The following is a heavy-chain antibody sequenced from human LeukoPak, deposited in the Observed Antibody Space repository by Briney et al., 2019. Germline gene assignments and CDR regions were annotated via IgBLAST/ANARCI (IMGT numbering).Heavy chain of an antibody. CDR2: IYYSGST. V-gene: IGHV4-39*01. CDR1: GGSISSSSYY. Sequence: PSETLSLTCTVSGGSISSSSYYWGWIRQPPGKGLEWIGSIYYSGSTYYNPSLKSRVTISVDTSKNQFSLKLSSVTAADTAVYYCARTHCSGGSCYYYFDYWGQGTLVTVSS. D-gene: IGHD2-15*01. J-gene: IGHJ4*02. CDR3: ARTHCSGGSCYYYFDY.